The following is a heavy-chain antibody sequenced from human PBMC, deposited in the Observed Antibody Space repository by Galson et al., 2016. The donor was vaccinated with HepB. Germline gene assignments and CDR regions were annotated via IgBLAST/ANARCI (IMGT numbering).Heavy chain of an antibody. V-gene: IGHV3-33*01. CDR2: VWYDGSNK. CDR3: ARGRRAGSSGWYEFFDY. Sequence: SLRLSRAASGFTFSNSGMHWVRQAAGKGLEWVAVVWYDGSNKFYADSVRGRFTISRDNSKNMLSLQMNSLRAEDTAVYYCARGRRAGSSGWYEFFDYWGQGTLVTVSS. CDR1: GFTFSNSG. J-gene: IGHJ4*02. D-gene: IGHD6-19*01.